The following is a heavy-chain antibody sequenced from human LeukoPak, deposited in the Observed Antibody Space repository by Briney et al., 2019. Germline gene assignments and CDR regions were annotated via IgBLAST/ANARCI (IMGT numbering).Heavy chain of an antibody. D-gene: IGHD5-12*01. J-gene: IGHJ3*02. Sequence: SVKVSCKASGGTFSSYAISWVRQAPGQGREWRGGIIPIFGTANYAQKFQGRVTITADKSTSTAYMELSSLRSEDTAVYYCARDGYSGYVAAFDIWGQGTMVTVSS. CDR3: ARDGYSGYVAAFDI. CDR1: GGTFSSYA. V-gene: IGHV1-69*06. CDR2: IIPIFGTA.